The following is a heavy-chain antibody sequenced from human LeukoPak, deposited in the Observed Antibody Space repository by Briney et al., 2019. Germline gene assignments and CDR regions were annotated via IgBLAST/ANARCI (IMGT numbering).Heavy chain of an antibody. CDR1: GYTFTSYG. CDR3: ARDRAVAGLRPFDY. D-gene: IGHD6-19*01. CDR2: ISAYNGNT. V-gene: IGHV1-18*01. Sequence: ASVKVSCKASGYTFTSYGISWVRQAPGQGVEGMGWISAYNGNTNYAQKLQGRVTMTTDTSTSTAYMELRSLRSDDTAVYYCARDRAVAGLRPFDYWGQGTLVTVSS. J-gene: IGHJ4*02.